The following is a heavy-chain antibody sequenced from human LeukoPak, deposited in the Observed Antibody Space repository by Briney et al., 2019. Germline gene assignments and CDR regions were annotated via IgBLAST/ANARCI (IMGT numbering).Heavy chain of an antibody. D-gene: IGHD6-19*01. J-gene: IGHJ5*02. Sequence: SQTLSLTCTVSGCSISSGGYYWSWIRQHPGKGLEWIGYIYYSGSTYYNPSLKSRVTISVDTSKNQFSLKLSSVTAADTAVYYCASKSQWTSWFDPWGQGTLVTGAS. CDR1: GCSISSGGYY. CDR3: ASKSQWTSWFDP. V-gene: IGHV4-31*03. CDR2: IYYSGST.